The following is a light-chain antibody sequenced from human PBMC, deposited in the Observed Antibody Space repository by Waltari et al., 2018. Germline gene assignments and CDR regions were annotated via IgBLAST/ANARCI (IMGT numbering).Light chain of an antibody. Sequence: LSCWASQSVGRSLAWYQQKRGQAPRLLIYGASTRATGIPDRFSGSGSGTDFSLTISRLEPEDFAVYYCQHYMKLPVTFGQGTNVEIK. V-gene: IGKV3D-15*02. CDR2: GAS. J-gene: IGKJ1*01. CDR3: QHYMKLPVT. CDR1: QSVGRS.